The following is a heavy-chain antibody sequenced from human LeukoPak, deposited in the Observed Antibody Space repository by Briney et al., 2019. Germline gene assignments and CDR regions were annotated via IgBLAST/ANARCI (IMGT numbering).Heavy chain of an antibody. CDR1: GYTFTSYG. Sequence: ASVKVSCKASGYTFTSYGISWVRQAPGQGLEWMGWISAYNGNTNYAQKLQGRVTTTTDTSTSTAYMELRSLRSDDTAVYYCARDGNGIVGATSIDYWGQGTLVTVSS. J-gene: IGHJ4*02. D-gene: IGHD1-26*01. CDR3: ARDGNGIVGATSIDY. V-gene: IGHV1-18*01. CDR2: ISAYNGNT.